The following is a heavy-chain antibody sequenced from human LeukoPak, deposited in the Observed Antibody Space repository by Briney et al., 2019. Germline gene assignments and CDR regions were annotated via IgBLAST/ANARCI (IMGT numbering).Heavy chain of an antibody. D-gene: IGHD1-14*01. CDR3: VTGPTWDFGEYY. CDR1: RFTFSNYG. CDR2: IWYDGSNQ. J-gene: IGHJ4*02. V-gene: IGHV3-33*01. Sequence: PGGSLRLSCAASRFTFSNYGMHWVRQAPGKGLEWVAVIWYDGSNQNYADSVKGRFTISRDNSKNTLYLQINSLRAEDTAVYYCVTGPTWDFGEYYWGQGTLVTVSS.